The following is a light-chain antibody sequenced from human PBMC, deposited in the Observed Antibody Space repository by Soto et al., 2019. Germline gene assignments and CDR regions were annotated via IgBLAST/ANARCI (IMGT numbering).Light chain of an antibody. CDR1: QSISSW. J-gene: IGKJ1*01. CDR3: QQYDSYPWT. V-gene: IGKV1-5*01. CDR2: DAS. Sequence: DIQMTQSPSTLSASVGDRVTITCRASQSISSWLAWYQQKPGKAPKLLIYDASSLQSGGPSRFRGSGSGTEFTLTISSLQPDDFATYYCQQYDSYPWTFGQGTKVDIK.